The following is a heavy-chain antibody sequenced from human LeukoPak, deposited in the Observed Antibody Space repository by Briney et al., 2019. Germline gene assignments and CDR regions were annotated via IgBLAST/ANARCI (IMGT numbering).Heavy chain of an antibody. CDR2: ISGSGDST. J-gene: IGHJ4*02. V-gene: IGHV3-23*01. CDR1: GFTFSSYA. D-gene: IGHD7-27*01. CDR3: AKDGGLWVSAHWGDS. Sequence: GGSLRLSCAASGFTFSSYAMSWVRQAPGKGLEWDSAISGSGDSTYYADSVKGRFTVSRDNSKNTLFLQMNSLRAEDTAVYYCAKDGGLWVSAHWGDSWGRGTLVTVSS.